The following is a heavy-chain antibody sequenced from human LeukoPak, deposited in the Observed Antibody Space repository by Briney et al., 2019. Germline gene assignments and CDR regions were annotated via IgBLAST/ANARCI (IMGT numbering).Heavy chain of an antibody. CDR3: ARVSGTYDAFDI. J-gene: IGHJ3*02. V-gene: IGHV4-30-4*01. D-gene: IGHD3-3*02. CDR1: GGSISSGDYY. CDR2: IYYSGST. Sequence: SQTLSLTCTVSGGSISSGDYYWSWIRQPPGKGLEWIGYIYYSGSTYYNPSLKSRVTISVDTSKNQFSLKLSSVTAADTAVYYCARVSGTYDAFDIWGQGTMVTVSS.